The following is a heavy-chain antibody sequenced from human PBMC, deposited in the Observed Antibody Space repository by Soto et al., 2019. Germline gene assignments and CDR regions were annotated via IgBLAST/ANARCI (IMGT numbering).Heavy chain of an antibody. J-gene: IGHJ4*02. V-gene: IGHV3-21*06. CDR1: GFTFSYYT. CDR3: AREGVHNYNEYYFDY. Sequence: GESLRLSCAASGFTFSYYTVHWVRRAPGKGLEWVSSISGIRDDIRYADSVKGRFTISRDNAKTSLYLQMNSLTTEDTAVYYCAREGVHNYNEYYFDYWGQGTLVTVSS. D-gene: IGHD3-22*01. CDR2: ISGIRDDI.